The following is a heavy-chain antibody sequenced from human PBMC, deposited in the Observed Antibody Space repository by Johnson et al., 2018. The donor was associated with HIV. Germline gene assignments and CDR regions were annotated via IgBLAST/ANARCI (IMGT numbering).Heavy chain of an antibody. Sequence: VQLVESGGVVVQPGGSLRLSCAASGFTFDDYAMHWVRQAPGQGLEWVSLISWDGGSTYYADSVKGRFTISRDNSKNSLYLQMNSLRAEDTAVYYCAKAHRGIAVALVAFDIWGQGTMVTVSS. CDR1: GFTFDDYA. V-gene: IGHV3-43D*03. J-gene: IGHJ3*02. D-gene: IGHD6-19*01. CDR2: ISWDGGST. CDR3: AKAHRGIAVALVAFDI.